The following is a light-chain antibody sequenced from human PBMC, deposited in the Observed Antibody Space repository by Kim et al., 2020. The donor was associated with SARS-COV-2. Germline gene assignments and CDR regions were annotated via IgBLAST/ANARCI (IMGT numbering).Light chain of an antibody. CDR2: KDR. CDR1: ALPKQY. V-gene: IGLV3-25*03. CDR3: QAADSSGTYLV. J-gene: IGLJ3*02. Sequence: SPGQTARITCSGDALPKQYAYWYHQKPGQAPVLVIYKDRERPSGIPERFSGSSAGTTVTLTISGVQAEDEADYYCQAADSSGTYLVFGGGTQLTVL.